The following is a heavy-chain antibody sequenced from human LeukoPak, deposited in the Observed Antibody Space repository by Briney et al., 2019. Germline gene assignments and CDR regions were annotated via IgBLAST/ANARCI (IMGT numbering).Heavy chain of an antibody. Sequence: SETLSLTCAVSGGSISGFYWSWFRQSPGEGLECIGYTDHRGSTNYNPSLKSRVTISVDMSKNQFSLKLRSVTAADTAVYFCARQGYSSSSGGQVFYGMDVWGQGTTVTVSS. CDR1: GGSISGFY. D-gene: IGHD6-6*01. CDR3: ARQGYSSSSGGQVFYGMDV. CDR2: TDHRGST. J-gene: IGHJ6*02. V-gene: IGHV4-59*01.